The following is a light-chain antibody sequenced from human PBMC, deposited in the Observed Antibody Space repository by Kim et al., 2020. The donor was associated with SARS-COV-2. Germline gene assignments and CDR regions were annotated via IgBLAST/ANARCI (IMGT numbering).Light chain of an antibody. CDR2: LNSDGSH. Sequence: SVKLTCTLSSGHSSYAIAWHQPQPEKSPRYLMKLNSDGSHSKGDGIPDRFSGSSSGAERYLTISSLQSEDEADYYCQTWGTGMDWVFGGGTQLTVL. CDR3: QTWGTGMDWV. V-gene: IGLV4-69*01. CDR1: SGHSSYA. J-gene: IGLJ3*02.